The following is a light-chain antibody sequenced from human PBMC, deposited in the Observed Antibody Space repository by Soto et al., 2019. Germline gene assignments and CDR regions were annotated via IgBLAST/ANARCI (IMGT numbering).Light chain of an antibody. CDR2: GVS. J-gene: IGKJ1*01. Sequence: EIVLTQSPGTLSLSPGERATLSCRASQSISNNYLAWYQQRPGQAPRLLIYGVSSRATGIEDRFSGSGSGTDFTLTISRLETEDFAMDYCQQYTAFGQGTRVEI. CDR1: QSISNNY. V-gene: IGKV3-20*01. CDR3: QQYTA.